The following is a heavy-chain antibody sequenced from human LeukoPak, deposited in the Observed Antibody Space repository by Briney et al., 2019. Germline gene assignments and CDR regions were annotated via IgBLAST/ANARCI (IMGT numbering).Heavy chain of an antibody. V-gene: IGHV3-23*01. CDR3: AKVRYSGSYYPLDY. CDR2: ITTSDGNT. Sequence: GGSLRLSCAASGFTFSSYTMSWVRQAPGKGLEWVSTITTSDGNTYYADSVKGRFTVSRDNSKNTLYLQMNSLRAEDTAVYYCAKVRYSGSYYPLDYWGQGTLVTVSS. CDR1: GFTFSSYT. J-gene: IGHJ4*02. D-gene: IGHD1-26*01.